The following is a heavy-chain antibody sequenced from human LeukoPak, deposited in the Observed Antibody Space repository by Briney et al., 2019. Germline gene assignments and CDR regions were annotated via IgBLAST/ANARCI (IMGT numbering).Heavy chain of an antibody. Sequence: ASVKVSCKASGYTFTRYDINWVRQATGQGLEWMGWMNPNSGNTGYVQKFQGRVTITRNTSISTAYMELSSLRSEDTAVYYCARGGFCSSTSCFNYYYYYMDVWGKGTTVTVSS. CDR3: ARGGFCSSTSCFNYYYYYMDV. V-gene: IGHV1-8*03. CDR1: GYTFTRYD. D-gene: IGHD2-2*01. J-gene: IGHJ6*03. CDR2: MNPNSGNT.